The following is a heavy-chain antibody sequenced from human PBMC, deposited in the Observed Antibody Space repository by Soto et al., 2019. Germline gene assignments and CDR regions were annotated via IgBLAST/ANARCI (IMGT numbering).Heavy chain of an antibody. Sequence: GGSLRLSCAASGFTFIDAWMSWVRQAPGKGFDWVGLIKSTSAGGTTEYAAPVRVRFTISRDDSKNTLYLQMNSLKTEDTAVYYRTTDLWRIAVVVGSTGYFNPWGQGT. CDR1: GFTFIDAW. CDR2: IKSTSAGGTT. V-gene: IGHV3-15*01. D-gene: IGHD2-15*01. CDR3: TTDLWRIAVVVGSTGYFNP. J-gene: IGHJ5*02.